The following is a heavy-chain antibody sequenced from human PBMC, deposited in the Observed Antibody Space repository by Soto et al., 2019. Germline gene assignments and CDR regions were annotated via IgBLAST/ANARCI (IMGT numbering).Heavy chain of an antibody. Sequence: EVQLVESGGGVVRPGGSLRLSCAASGFTFDDYGMSWVRQAPGKGLEWVSGINWNGGSTGYADSVKGRFTISRDNAKNSLYLQMNRLRAEDTALYHCARGLDFRAPGKGLFDYWGQGTLVTVSS. J-gene: IGHJ4*02. CDR2: INWNGGST. CDR1: GFTFDDYG. D-gene: IGHD3-3*01. CDR3: ARGLDFRAPGKGLFDY. V-gene: IGHV3-20*01.